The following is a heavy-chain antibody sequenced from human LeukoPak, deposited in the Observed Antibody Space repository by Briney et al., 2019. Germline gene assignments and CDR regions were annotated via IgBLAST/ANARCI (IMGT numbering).Heavy chain of an antibody. V-gene: IGHV4-39*01. CDR2: TYYSESS. CDR3: ATGASGAQQLAPC. Sequence: SETLSLTCTVSGDSISSSSCYWGWIRQPPGKGLEWIGSTYYSESSYYNPSLKSRVSISLDTSKNQFSLKLSSLTAADTAVYYCATGASGAQQLAPCWGQGTLVTVSS. CDR1: GDSISSSSCY. J-gene: IGHJ4*02. D-gene: IGHD6-13*01.